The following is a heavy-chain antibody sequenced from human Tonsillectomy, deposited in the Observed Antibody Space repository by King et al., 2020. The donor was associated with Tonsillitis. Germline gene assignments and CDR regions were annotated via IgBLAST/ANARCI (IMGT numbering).Heavy chain of an antibody. CDR2: IYTSGST. CDR1: GGSISSYY. CDR3: AREGFSPTVGGSGTGCYMSEFDY. V-gene: IGHV4-4*07. D-gene: IGHD2-2*02. J-gene: IGHJ4*02. Sequence: QLQESGPGLVKPSETLSLTCTVSGGSISSYYWSWIRQPAGKGLEWIGRIYTSGSTNYNPSLKSRVTMSVDTSKNRFSLKLRSVTAAAKAVYYCAREGFSPTVGGSGTGCYMSEFDYWGQGTLVTVSS.